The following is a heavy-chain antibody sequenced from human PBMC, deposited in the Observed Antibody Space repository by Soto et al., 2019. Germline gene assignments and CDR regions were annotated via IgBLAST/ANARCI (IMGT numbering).Heavy chain of an antibody. CDR1: GYTFTSYA. Sequence: ASVKVSCKASGYTFTSYAISWVRQAPGQVLEWMGWISSYNGNTSYAQKLQGRVTMTTDTSTSTAYMELRSLRSDDTAVYYCARKYSSSSWFDPWGQGTLVTVSS. CDR2: ISSYNGNT. D-gene: IGHD6-6*01. V-gene: IGHV1-18*01. J-gene: IGHJ5*02. CDR3: ARKYSSSSWFDP.